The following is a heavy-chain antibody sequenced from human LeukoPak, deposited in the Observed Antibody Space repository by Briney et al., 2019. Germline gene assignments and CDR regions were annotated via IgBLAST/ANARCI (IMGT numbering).Heavy chain of an antibody. D-gene: IGHD4-23*01. Sequence: SETLSLTCTVSGGSISSSSYYWSWIRQPPGKGLEWIGEINHSGSTNYNPSLKSRVTISVDTSKNQFSLKLSSVTAADTAVYYCARGRIYGGNSLDYWGQGTLVTVSS. CDR3: ARGRIYGGNSLDY. CDR1: GGSISSSSYY. CDR2: INHSGST. V-gene: IGHV4-39*07. J-gene: IGHJ4*02.